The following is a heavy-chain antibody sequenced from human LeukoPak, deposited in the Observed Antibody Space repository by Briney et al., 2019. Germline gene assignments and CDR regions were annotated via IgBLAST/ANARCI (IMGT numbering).Heavy chain of an antibody. Sequence: ASVKVSCTASGYIFATYFMHWLRQAPGQGPEWMGIINPRGGSTDYAQKFQGRVTMTSDTSTSTVYMELKSLTSEDTAVYFCARVGTTGATADNWGQGTLVTVSS. D-gene: IGHD4-11*01. CDR1: GYIFATYF. CDR3: ARVGTTGATADN. J-gene: IGHJ4*02. CDR2: INPRGGST. V-gene: IGHV1-46*01.